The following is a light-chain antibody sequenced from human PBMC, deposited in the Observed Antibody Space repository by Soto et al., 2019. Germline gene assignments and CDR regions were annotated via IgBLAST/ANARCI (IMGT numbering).Light chain of an antibody. Sequence: QMSLSAASVSAKIGDRVTITCRAGQSIGSYLNWYQQKPGKAPKLLIYAASSLQSGVPSRISGRGSGTEFTLTISRFEAEDFASYYCQQRDSWQVTFGHGTRLEIK. J-gene: IGKJ5*01. CDR3: QQRDSWQVT. CDR1: QSIGSY. CDR2: AAS. V-gene: IGKV1-39*01.